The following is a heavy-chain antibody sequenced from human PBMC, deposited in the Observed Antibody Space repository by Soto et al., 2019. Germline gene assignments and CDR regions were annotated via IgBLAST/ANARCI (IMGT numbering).Heavy chain of an antibody. J-gene: IGHJ4*02. D-gene: IGHD3-22*01. V-gene: IGHV1-18*04. CDR1: GYTFTSYA. Sequence: GASVKVSCKASGYTFTSYAISWVRQAPGQGLEWMGWISAYNGNTNYAQKLQGRVTMTTDTSTSTAYMELRSLRSDDTAVYYCARESSYDSSGYELYYFDYWGQGTLVTVSS. CDR3: ARESSYDSSGYELYYFDY. CDR2: ISAYNGNT.